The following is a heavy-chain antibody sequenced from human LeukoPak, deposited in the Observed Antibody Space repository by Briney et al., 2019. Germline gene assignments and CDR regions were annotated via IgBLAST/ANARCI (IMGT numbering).Heavy chain of an antibody. D-gene: IGHD5-12*01. V-gene: IGHV3-66*01. Sequence: GGSLRLSCAASELIVSSNYMTWVRQAPGKGLEWVSLIYSGGMTYYADSVRGRFTISRDISKNTLYLQMNTLKVEDTAVYYCARSLRESYSGYGVYFDYWGLGTLVTVSS. CDR1: ELIVSSNY. CDR2: IYSGGMT. J-gene: IGHJ4*02. CDR3: ARSLRESYSGYGVYFDY.